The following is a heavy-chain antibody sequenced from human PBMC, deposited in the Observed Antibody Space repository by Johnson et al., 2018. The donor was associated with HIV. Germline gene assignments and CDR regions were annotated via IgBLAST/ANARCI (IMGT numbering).Heavy chain of an antibody. V-gene: IGHV3-30*03. CDR2: ISYDGSNK. J-gene: IGHJ3*02. CDR1: GFTVSSNY. CDR3: AREGGDCSSTSGYQDAFDI. D-gene: IGHD2-2*01. Sequence: QMLLVESGGGVVQPGRSLRLSCAASGFTVSSNYMSWVRQAPGKGLEWVAVISYDGSNKYYADSVKGRFTISRDNSKNTLYLQMNSLRAEDTAVYDCAREGGDCSSTSGYQDAFDIWGQGTMVTVSS.